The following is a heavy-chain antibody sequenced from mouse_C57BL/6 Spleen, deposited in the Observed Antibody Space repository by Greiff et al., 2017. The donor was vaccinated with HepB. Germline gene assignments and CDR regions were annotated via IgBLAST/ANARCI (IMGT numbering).Heavy chain of an antibody. CDR2: ISDGGSYT. D-gene: IGHD6-1*01. J-gene: IGHJ1*03. Sequence: DVMLVESGGGLVKPGGSLKLSCAASGFTFSSYAMSWVRQTPEKRLEWVATISDGGSYTYYPDNVKGRFTISRDNAKNNLYLQMSHLKSEDTAMYYCARDASDHWYFDVWGTGTTVTVSS. V-gene: IGHV5-4*01. CDR3: ARDASDHWYFDV. CDR1: GFTFSSYA.